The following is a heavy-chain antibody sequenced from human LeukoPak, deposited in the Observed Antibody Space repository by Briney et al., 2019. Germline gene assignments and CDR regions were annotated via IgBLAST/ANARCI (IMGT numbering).Heavy chain of an antibody. CDR3: VRDGNPMDV. CDR1: GYTFSSSY. CDR2: INPSDDGT. V-gene: IGHV1-46*01. J-gene: IGHJ6*02. Sequence: ASVKVSCKTSGYTFSSSYIHWVRQAPGQGLEWMGIINPSDDGTRYAQRFQGRVTMTRDTSTSTVYMELSSLRSEDTAIYYGVRDGNPMDVWGQGTTVTVSS. D-gene: IGHD1-14*01.